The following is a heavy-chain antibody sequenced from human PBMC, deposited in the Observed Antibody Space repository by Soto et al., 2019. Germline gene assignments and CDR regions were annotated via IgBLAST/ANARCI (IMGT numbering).Heavy chain of an antibody. D-gene: IGHD2-15*01. J-gene: IGHJ6*03. Sequence: EVQLVESGGGLVQPGGSLRLSCAASGFTFSNYWMYWVRQAPGKGLVWVSRINSDGCVSSYADSVKGRLTISRDNVKNTLYLQMESLRAEDTAVYSCARGDCVSGRCSSLAGSFYYYMDVWSKGTTVSVCS. CDR2: INSDGCVS. CDR1: GFTFSNYW. V-gene: IGHV3-74*01. CDR3: ARGDCVSGRCSSLAGSFYYYMDV.